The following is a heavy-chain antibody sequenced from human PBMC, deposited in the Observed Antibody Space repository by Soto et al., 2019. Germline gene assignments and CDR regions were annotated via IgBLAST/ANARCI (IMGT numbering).Heavy chain of an antibody. Sequence: VQLVESGGGVVQPGRSLRLSWAASGFTFSDYAMHWVRQAPGKGLEWVAVVSHDGRNTHYADSVKGRFTISRDSSKDTGSLEMTSLRSEDTAVYYGAKGGRQWLVTSDFNYWGQGALVTVSS. J-gene: IGHJ4*02. CDR2: VSHDGRNT. D-gene: IGHD6-19*01. CDR3: AKGGRQWLVTSDFNY. V-gene: IGHV3-30*18. CDR1: GFTFSDYA.